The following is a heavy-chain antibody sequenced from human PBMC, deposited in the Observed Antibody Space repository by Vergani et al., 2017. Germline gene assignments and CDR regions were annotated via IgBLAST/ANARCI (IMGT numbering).Heavy chain of an antibody. D-gene: IGHD2-15*01. J-gene: IGHJ5*02. V-gene: IGHV1-46*01. CDR3: AREYCSGGSCYPGDWFDP. Sequence: QVQLVQSGAEVKKPGASVKVSCKASRYTFTSYYMHWVRQAPGQGLEWMGIINPSGGSTSYAQKFLGRVTITADESTSTAYMELSSLRSEDTAVYYCAREYCSGGSCYPGDWFDPWGQGTLVTVSS. CDR1: RYTFTSYY. CDR2: INPSGGST.